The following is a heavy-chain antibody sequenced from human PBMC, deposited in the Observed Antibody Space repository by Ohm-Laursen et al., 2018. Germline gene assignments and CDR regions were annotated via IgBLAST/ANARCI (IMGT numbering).Heavy chain of an antibody. J-gene: IGHJ4*02. CDR2: ISGSGGST. Sequence: SLRLSCAASGFTFSSYAMSWVRQAPGKGLEWVSAISGSGGSTYYADSVKGRFTISRDNSKNTLYLQMNSLRAEDTAVYYCAKMESMIVVVIPIDYWGQGTLVTVSS. CDR1: GFTFSSYA. CDR3: AKMESMIVVVIPIDY. D-gene: IGHD3-22*01. V-gene: IGHV3-23*01.